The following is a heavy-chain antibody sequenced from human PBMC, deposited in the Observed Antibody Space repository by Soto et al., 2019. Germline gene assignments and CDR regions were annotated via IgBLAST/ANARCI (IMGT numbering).Heavy chain of an antibody. CDR3: ARTAATGKYYYGVDV. Sequence: HEESLKISCKGSGYSFTSYWIGWVRQMPGKGLEWMGIIYPGDSDTRYSPSFQGQVTISADKSISTAYLQWSSLKASDTAMYYCARTAATGKYYYGVDVWGQGTTVTVSS. D-gene: IGHD6-13*01. CDR1: GYSFTSYW. CDR2: IYPGDSDT. V-gene: IGHV5-51*01. J-gene: IGHJ6*02.